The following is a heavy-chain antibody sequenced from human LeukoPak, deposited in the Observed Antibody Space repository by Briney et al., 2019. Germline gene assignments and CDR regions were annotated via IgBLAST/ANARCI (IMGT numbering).Heavy chain of an antibody. J-gene: IGHJ4*02. CDR1: GFTFSSYG. CDR2: ISGSGGST. CDR3: AKDTTMTGYFEMGSYYFDY. V-gene: IGHV3-23*01. D-gene: IGHD3-9*01. Sequence: GGSLRLSCAASGFTFSSYGMHWVRQAPGKGLEWVSAISGSGGSTYYADSVKGRFTISRDNSKNTLYLQMNSLRAEDTAVYYCAKDTTMTGYFEMGSYYFDYWGQGTLVTVSS.